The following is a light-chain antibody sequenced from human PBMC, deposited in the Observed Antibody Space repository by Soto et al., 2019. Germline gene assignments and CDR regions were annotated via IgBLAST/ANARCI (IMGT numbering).Light chain of an antibody. J-gene: IGKJ1*01. CDR1: QSVSSSY. Sequence: LTQSPGTLSLSPGERATLSCRASQSVSSSYLAWYQQKPDQAPRLLIYGASSRATGIPDRFSGSGSGTDFTLTISRLEPEDFAVYYCQQYGSSGTFGQGTKVDIK. CDR3: QQYGSSGT. CDR2: GAS. V-gene: IGKV3-20*01.